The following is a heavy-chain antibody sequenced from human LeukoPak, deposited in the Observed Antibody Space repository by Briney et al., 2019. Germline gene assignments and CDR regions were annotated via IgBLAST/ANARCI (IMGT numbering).Heavy chain of an antibody. D-gene: IGHD4-17*01. V-gene: IGHV3-20*04. CDR1: GFTFDDYG. J-gene: IGHJ4*02. Sequence: GGSLRLSCAASGFTFDDYGMSWVRQAPGKGLEWVSGIDCDGGTTAYADSVKGRFTVSRDNAKNTLYLQMNSLRAEDTAVYYCARDFLAPHHGYGVDYLPYNIDYWGQGTLVTVSS. CDR2: IDCDGGTT. CDR3: ARDFLAPHHGYGVDYLPYNIDY.